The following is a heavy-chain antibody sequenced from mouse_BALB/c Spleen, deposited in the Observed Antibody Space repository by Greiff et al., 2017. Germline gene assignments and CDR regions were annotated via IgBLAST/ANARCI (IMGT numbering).Heavy chain of an antibody. CDR1: GYSITSGYY. J-gene: IGHJ3*01. V-gene: IGHV3-6*02. CDR3: ARDYYGPAWFAY. Sequence: ESGPGLVKPSQSLSLTCSVTGYSITSGYYWNWIRQFPGNKLEWMGYISYDGSNNYNPSLKNRISITRDTSKNQFFLKLNSVTTEDTATYYCARDYYGPAWFAYWGQGTLVTVSA. CDR2: ISYDGSN. D-gene: IGHD1-1*01.